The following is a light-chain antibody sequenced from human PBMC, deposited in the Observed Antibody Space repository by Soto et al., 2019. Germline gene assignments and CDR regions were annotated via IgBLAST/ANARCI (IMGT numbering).Light chain of an antibody. J-gene: IGLJ2*01. V-gene: IGLV1-44*01. Sequence: QLVLTQPLSASGTPGQRVTISCSGSSSNIGTYGVNWYQQLPGTAPKFLIYSNNLRPSGVPDRFSGSKSGTSASLAISGLQSEDEADYYCATWDDSLNAVLFGGGTKLTVL. CDR2: SNN. CDR3: ATWDDSLNAVL. CDR1: SSNIGTYG.